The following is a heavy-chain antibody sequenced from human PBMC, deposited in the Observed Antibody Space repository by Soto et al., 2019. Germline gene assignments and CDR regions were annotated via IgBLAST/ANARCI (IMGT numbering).Heavy chain of an antibody. Sequence: PGESLKISCKGSGYSFTSYWIGWVRQMPGKGLEWMGIIYPDGSDSRYSPSFQGQVTISADKSISTAYLQWSSLRASDTAMYYCATTREGQLAAFDIWGQGTMVTVSS. D-gene: IGHD6-6*01. J-gene: IGHJ3*02. V-gene: IGHV5-51*01. CDR1: GYSFTSYW. CDR3: ATTREGQLAAFDI. CDR2: IYPDGSDS.